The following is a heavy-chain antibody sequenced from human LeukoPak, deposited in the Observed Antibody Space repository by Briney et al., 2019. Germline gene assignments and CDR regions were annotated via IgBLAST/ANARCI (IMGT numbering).Heavy chain of an antibody. J-gene: IGHJ4*02. V-gene: IGHV3-66*02. CDR3: AGGAESSRLLPLMITFGPRGDY. Sequence: PGGSLRLSCAASGFTVSSNYMSWVRQAPGKGLEWVSVIYSGGSTYYADSVKGRFTISRDNSKNTLYLQMNSLRAEDTAVYYCAGGAESSRLLPLMITFGPRGDYWGQGTLVTVSS. D-gene: IGHD3-16*01. CDR2: IYSGGST. CDR1: GFTVSSNY.